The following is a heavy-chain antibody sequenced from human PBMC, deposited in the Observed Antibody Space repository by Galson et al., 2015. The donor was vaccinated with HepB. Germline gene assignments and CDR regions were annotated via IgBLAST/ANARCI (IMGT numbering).Heavy chain of an antibody. D-gene: IGHD3-22*01. Sequence: PALVKPTQTLTLTCTFSGFSLSTSGMCVSWIRQPPGKALEWLARIDWDDDKYYSTSLKTRLTISKDTSKNQVVLTMTNMDPVDTATYYCARMARNYYDSSGYYPFDYWGQGTLVTVSS. CDR3: ARMARNYYDSSGYYPFDY. CDR2: IDWDDDK. V-gene: IGHV2-70*11. CDR1: GFSLSTSGMC. J-gene: IGHJ4*02.